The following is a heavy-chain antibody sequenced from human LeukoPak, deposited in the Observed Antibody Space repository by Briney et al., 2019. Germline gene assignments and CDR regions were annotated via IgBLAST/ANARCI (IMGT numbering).Heavy chain of an antibody. Sequence: ASETLSLTCTVSGAFFEIYYWTWIRQPPGRGLEWIGNLFYTDTTNYNPSLKSRVTISVDTSKNQFSLKLSSVTAADTAVYYCARVGAARALDYWGQGTLVTVSS. CDR2: LFYTDTT. D-gene: IGHD6-6*01. CDR1: GAFFEIYY. V-gene: IGHV4-59*12. CDR3: ARVGAARALDY. J-gene: IGHJ4*02.